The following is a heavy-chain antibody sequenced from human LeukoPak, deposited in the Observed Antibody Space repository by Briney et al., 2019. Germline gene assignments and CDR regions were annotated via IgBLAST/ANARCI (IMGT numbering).Heavy chain of an antibody. V-gene: IGHV4-39*07. CDR2: IYYSGST. Sequence: SETLSLTCTVSGGSISSSSYYWGWIRQPPGKGLEWIGSIYYSGSTYYNPSLKSRVSISIDTSKNQFSLRLTSLNAADTAVYYCAREGPIRFLDQIGYWGQGILVTVSS. D-gene: IGHD3-3*01. CDR1: GGSISSSSYY. J-gene: IGHJ4*02. CDR3: AREGPIRFLDQIGY.